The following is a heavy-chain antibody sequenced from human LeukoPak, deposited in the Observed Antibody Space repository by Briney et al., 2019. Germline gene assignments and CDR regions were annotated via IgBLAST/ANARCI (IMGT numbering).Heavy chain of an antibody. CDR2: ISGSGGST. Sequence: GGSLRLSCAASGFTFSRYAMNWVRQAPGKGLEWVSAISGSGGSTSYANSVKGRFTISTDNSTTTLYLQMHSLRAEDTAIYYCASRPGVDFDSWGQGTLVTVSS. CDR1: GFTFSRYA. D-gene: IGHD1-14*01. J-gene: IGHJ4*02. V-gene: IGHV3-23*01. CDR3: ASRPGVDFDS.